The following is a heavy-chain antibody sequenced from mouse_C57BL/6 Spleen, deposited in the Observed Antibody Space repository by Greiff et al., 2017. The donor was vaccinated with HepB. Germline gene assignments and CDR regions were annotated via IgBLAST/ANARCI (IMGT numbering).Heavy chain of an antibody. J-gene: IGHJ2*01. CDR3: ARGYDGYSLDY. CDR1: GYSFTGYY. Sequence: EVKLVESGPELVKPGASVKISCKASGYSFTGYYMNWVKQSPEKSLEWIGEINPSTGGTTYNQKFKAKATLTVDKSSSTAYMQLKSLTSEDSAVYYCARGYDGYSLDYWGQGTTLTVSS. D-gene: IGHD2-3*01. V-gene: IGHV1-42*01. CDR2: INPSTGGT.